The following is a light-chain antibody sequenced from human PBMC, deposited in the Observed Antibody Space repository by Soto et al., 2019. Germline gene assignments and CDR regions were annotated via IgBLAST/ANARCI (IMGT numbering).Light chain of an antibody. J-gene: IGKJ1*01. V-gene: IGKV3-20*01. CDR3: QQYGGSPWT. CDR2: AAS. Sequence: DIVMTQSPGTLSLSPGERATLSCRSSQSVNSNYLAWYQQKPGQAPRLLIYAASSRAAGFPDRFSGSGSETDFTHTISRLEPEDFAVYYCQQYGGSPWTFGQGTKVDI. CDR1: QSVNSNY.